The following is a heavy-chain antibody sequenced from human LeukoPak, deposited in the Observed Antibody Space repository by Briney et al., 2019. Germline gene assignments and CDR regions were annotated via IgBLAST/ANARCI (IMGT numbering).Heavy chain of an antibody. J-gene: IGHJ3*02. V-gene: IGHV3-74*01. CDR2: INSDGSST. CDR3: AREPTAHDAFDI. D-gene: IGHD1-14*01. CDR1: GFSFSSYW. Sequence: GGSLRLSCAASGFSFSSYWMPWVRQAPGKGLVWVSRINSDGSSTSYADSVKGRFTISRDNAKSTLYLQMNSLRAEDTAVYYCAREPTAHDAFDIWGQGTMVTVSS.